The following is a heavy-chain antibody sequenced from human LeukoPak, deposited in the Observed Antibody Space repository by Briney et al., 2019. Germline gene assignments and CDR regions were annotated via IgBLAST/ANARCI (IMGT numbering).Heavy chain of an antibody. D-gene: IGHD6-19*01. Sequence: SQTLSLPCTVSGGSISSGGYYWSWIRQHPGKGLEWIGYIYYSGSTYYNLSLKSRVTISVDTSKNQFSLKLSSVTAADTAVYYCARDLSSGSVGVAFDIWGQGTMVTVSS. CDR2: IYYSGST. CDR1: GGSISSGGYY. V-gene: IGHV4-31*03. J-gene: IGHJ3*02. CDR3: ARDLSSGSVGVAFDI.